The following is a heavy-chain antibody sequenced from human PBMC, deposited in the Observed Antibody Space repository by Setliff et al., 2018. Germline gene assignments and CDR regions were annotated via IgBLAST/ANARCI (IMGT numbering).Heavy chain of an antibody. CDR1: GFDYA. V-gene: IGHV3-23*01. CDR3: ANDFTY. CDR2: ISGGADKT. Sequence: PGGSLRLSCVVSGFDYAMSWVRQAPGKRLEWVSSISGGADKTYYADSVKGRFAISGDNSKNTLYLQMNSLRAEDTAVYYCANDFTYWGQGTLVTVSS. J-gene: IGHJ4*02.